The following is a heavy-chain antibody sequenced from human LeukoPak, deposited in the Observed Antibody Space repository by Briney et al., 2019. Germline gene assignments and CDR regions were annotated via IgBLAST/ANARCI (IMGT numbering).Heavy chain of an antibody. Sequence: GRSLRLSCAASGFTFSSYAMHWVRQAPGKGLEWVSVIYSGASTYYADSVKGRFTISRDNSKNTLYLQMNSLRAEDTAVYYCARGGAYGSGSPIDSWGQGTLVTVSS. V-gene: IGHV3-66*01. CDR1: GFTFSSYA. CDR2: IYSGAST. CDR3: ARGGAYGSGSPIDS. J-gene: IGHJ5*01. D-gene: IGHD3-10*01.